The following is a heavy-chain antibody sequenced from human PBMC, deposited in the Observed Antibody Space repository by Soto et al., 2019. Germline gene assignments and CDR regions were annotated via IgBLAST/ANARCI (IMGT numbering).Heavy chain of an antibody. J-gene: IGHJ4*02. CDR3: ARRGTYQWGHFDY. Sequence: EVRLLESGGGLVQPGGSMRLSCAASGFIFRNQAMCWVRQGRGKGLEFVSCISGSGDEIFFLDSVKGRFAISRDNSENTLFLQMSSLRAEDTAVYYCARRGTYQWGHFDYWGQGVQVTVSS. D-gene: IGHD2-8*01. CDR2: ISGSGDEI. V-gene: IGHV3-23*01. CDR1: GFIFRNQA.